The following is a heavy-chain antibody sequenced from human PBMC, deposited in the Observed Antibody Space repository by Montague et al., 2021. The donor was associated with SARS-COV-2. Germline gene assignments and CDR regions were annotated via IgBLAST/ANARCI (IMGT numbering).Heavy chain of an antibody. CDR2: IYASGNT. Sequence: SETLSLTCPVSGGSIINYYWSWTRQPAGKGLEWIGRIYASGNTNYNPSLKSRVIISVDMSKNQFSLKLSSVTAADTAVYYCARRGSSVWGVTVSAELDYWGQGILAIVSS. D-gene: IGHD3-10*01. V-gene: IGHV4-4*07. CDR1: GGSIINYY. CDR3: ARRGSSVWGVTVSAELDY. J-gene: IGHJ4*02.